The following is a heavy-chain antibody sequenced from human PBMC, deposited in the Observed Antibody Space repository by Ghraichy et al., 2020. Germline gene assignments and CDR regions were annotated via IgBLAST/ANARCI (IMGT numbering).Heavy chain of an antibody. D-gene: IGHD2-8*01. CDR2: IYYSGNI. V-gene: IGHV4-39*01. Sequence: SETLSLTCGVSGGSINTTLYYWGWVRQPPGKGLQYIGSIYYSGNIYYNPSLKSRVTLSIDTSKNQFSLRLSSVTVADTAVYYCARLVWGADAFDIWSRGTMVTIFS. CDR1: GGSINTTLYY. J-gene: IGHJ3*02. CDR3: ARLVWGADAFDI.